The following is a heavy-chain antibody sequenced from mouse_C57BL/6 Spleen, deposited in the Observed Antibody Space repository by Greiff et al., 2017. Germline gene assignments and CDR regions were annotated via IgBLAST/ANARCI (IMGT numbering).Heavy chain of an antibody. J-gene: IGHJ2*01. V-gene: IGHV1-15*01. CDR3: TSRDGYPLFDY. CDR1: GYTFTDYE. CDR2: IDPETGGT. Sequence: VQLQQSGAELVRPGASVTLSCKASGYTFTDYEMHWVKQTPVHGLEWIGAIDPETGGTAYNQKFKGKAILTADKSSSTAYMELRSLTSEDSAVYYCTSRDGYPLFDYWGQGTTLTVSS. D-gene: IGHD2-3*01.